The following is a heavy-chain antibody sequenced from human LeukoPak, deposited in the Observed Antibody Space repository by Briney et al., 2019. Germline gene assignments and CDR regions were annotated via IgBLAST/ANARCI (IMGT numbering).Heavy chain of an antibody. CDR1: GYTFTSYG. Sequence: ASVKVSCKASGYTFTSYGISWVRQAPGQGLEWMGWISAYNGNTNYAQKLQGRVTMTRDTSISTAYMELSRLRSDDTAVYYCARPDYCSGGSCYHYWGQGTLVTVSS. CDR2: ISAYNGNT. J-gene: IGHJ4*02. D-gene: IGHD2-15*01. V-gene: IGHV1-18*01. CDR3: ARPDYCSGGSCYHY.